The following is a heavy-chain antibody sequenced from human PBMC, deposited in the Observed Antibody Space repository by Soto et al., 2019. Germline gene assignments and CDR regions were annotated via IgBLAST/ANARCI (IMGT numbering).Heavy chain of an antibody. CDR3: ARVSFVVVGEDV. CDR2: INHSGST. Sequence: SETLSLTCAVYGGSFSGYYWSWIRQPPGKGLEWIGEINHSGSTNYNPSLKSRVTISVDTSKNQFSLKLSSVTAADTAVYYCARVSFVVVGEDVWGKGTTVTVSS. V-gene: IGHV4-34*01. CDR1: GGSFSGYY. D-gene: IGHD2-2*01. J-gene: IGHJ6*04.